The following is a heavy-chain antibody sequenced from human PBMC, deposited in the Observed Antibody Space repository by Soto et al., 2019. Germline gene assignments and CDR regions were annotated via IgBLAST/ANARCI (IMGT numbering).Heavy chain of an antibody. CDR1: GFTFSNAW. CDR2: IKSKTDGATT. V-gene: IGHV3-15*01. CDR3: TTPLSIMITLGGVIAPGIVS. D-gene: IGHD3-16*02. Sequence: GGSLRLSCAASGFTFSNAWMSCVRQAPGKGLEWVGRIKSKTDGATTDYAAPVKGRFTISRDDSKNTLYLQMNSLKTEDTVVYYCTTPLSIMITLGGVIAPGIVSWGEGTVVPVSS. J-gene: IGHJ4*02.